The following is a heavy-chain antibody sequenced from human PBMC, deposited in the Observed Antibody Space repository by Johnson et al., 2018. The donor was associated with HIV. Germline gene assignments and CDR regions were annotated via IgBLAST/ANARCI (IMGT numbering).Heavy chain of an antibody. J-gene: IGHJ3*02. CDR2: ISYDGSNK. V-gene: IGHV3-30*04. CDR3: AREALDAFDI. CDR1: GFTFSSYA. Sequence: QVQLVESGGGVVQPGRSLRLSCAASGFTFSSYAMPWVRQAPGKGLAWVAVISYDGSNKYYADSVKGRFTISRDNAKNSLDLQMNSLRAEDTAVYYCAREALDAFDIWGQGTMVTVSS.